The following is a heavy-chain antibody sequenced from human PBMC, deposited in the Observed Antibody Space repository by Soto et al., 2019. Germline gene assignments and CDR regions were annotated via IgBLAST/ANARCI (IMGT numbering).Heavy chain of an antibody. CDR1: GFTFSDHY. J-gene: IGHJ3*02. CDR2: TRNKANSYTT. V-gene: IGHV3-72*01. D-gene: IGHD6-19*01. CDR3: ARSYSSGWYRVSNDAFDI. Sequence: GGSLRLSCAASGFTFSDHYMDWVRQAPGKGLEWVGRTRNKANSYTTEYAASVKGRFTISRDDSKNSLYLQMNSLKTEDTAVYYCARSYSSGWYRVSNDAFDIWGQGTMVTVSS.